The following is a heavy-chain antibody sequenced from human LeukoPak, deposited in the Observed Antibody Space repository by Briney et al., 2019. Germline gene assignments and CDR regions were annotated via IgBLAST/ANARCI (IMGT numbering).Heavy chain of an antibody. V-gene: IGHV4-59*01. CDR2: ISYSGSA. J-gene: IGHJ4*02. D-gene: IGHD3-10*01. CDR3: TRIWSSTYGSGSYAEFDY. CDR1: GGSISNYY. Sequence: SETLSLTCTVSGGSISNYYWSWVRQPPGRGLEWIGYISYSGSAKYNPSLKSRVTMSVDTSKNQFSLKLNSVTAADAAVYYCTRIWSSTYGSGSYAEFDYWGQGTLVTVSP.